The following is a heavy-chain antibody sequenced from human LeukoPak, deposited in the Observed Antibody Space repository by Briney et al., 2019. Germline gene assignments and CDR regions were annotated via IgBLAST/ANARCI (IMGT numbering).Heavy chain of an antibody. Sequence: GASLKISCKGSGYSFTSYWIGWVRQMPGKGLEWMGIIYPDDSDTRYSQSFEGQVIISVDKSISTAYLQRSSLKASDTATYYCARHGHCTNGVCYSNYYYYMDVWGKGTTVTVSS. D-gene: IGHD2-8*01. CDR2: IYPDDSDT. V-gene: IGHV5-51*01. CDR1: GYSFTSYW. CDR3: ARHGHCTNGVCYSNYYYYMDV. J-gene: IGHJ6*03.